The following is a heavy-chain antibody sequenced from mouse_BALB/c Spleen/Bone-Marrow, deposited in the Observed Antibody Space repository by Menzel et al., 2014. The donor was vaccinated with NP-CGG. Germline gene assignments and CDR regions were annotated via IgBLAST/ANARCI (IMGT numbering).Heavy chain of an antibody. V-gene: IGHV1-54*01. CDR1: GYAFTNYL. Sequence: QVQLQQSGTELARPGTSVKVSCKASGYAFTNYLIEWVKQRPGQGLEWIGVINPGSGDTSYNEKFRGKATLTADKSSSTAYMQLSSLTSDDSAVYCCAKNANWLFAYWGQGTLVTVSA. D-gene: IGHD4-1*01. CDR2: INPGSGDT. J-gene: IGHJ3*01. CDR3: AKNANWLFAY.